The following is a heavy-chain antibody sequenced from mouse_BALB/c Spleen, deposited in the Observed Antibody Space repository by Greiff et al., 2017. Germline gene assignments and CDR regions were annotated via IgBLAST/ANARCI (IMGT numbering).Heavy chain of an antibody. J-gene: IGHJ2*01. Sequence: VQLQQSGPELVKPGASVKISCKASGYTFTDYNMHWVKQSHGKSLEWIGYIYPYNGGTGYNQKFKSKATLTVDNSSSTAYMELRSLTSEDSAVYYCATGGYDGYYAWGQGTTLTVSS. CDR1: GYTFTDYN. CDR2: IYPYNGGT. CDR3: ATGGYDGYYA. V-gene: IGHV1S29*02. D-gene: IGHD2-3*01.